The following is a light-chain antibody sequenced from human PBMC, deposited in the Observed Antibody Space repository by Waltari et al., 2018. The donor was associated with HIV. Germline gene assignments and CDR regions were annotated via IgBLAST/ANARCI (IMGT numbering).Light chain of an antibody. CDR1: QSISSW. CDR2: KAS. V-gene: IGKV1-5*03. CDR3: QQYNTYPRT. J-gene: IGKJ1*01. Sequence: DIQMTQSPSTLSAFVGDRVTITCRASQSISSWLAWYQQKPGKAPKVLIYKASNLESGVSSRFSGSGSGTEFTLTISRLQPDDSATYYCQQYNTYPRTFGQGTKVEIK.